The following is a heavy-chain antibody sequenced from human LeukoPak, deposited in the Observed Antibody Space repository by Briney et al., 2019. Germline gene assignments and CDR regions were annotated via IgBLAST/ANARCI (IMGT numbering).Heavy chain of an antibody. CDR1: GGTFSSYA. Sequence: SVKVSCKASGGTFSSYAISWVRQAPGQGLEWMGRIIPSLGIANYAQKFQGRVTITADKSTSTAYMELSSLRSEDTAVYYCARSGSYYLNDAFDIWGQGTMVTVSS. CDR3: ARSGSYYLNDAFDI. J-gene: IGHJ3*02. CDR2: IIPSLGIA. V-gene: IGHV1-69*04. D-gene: IGHD1-26*01.